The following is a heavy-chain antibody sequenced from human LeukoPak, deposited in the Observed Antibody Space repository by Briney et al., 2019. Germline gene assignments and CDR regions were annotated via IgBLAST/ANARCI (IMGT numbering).Heavy chain of an antibody. CDR2: INHSGST. J-gene: IGHJ3*02. CDR1: GGSFSGYY. CDR3: ARGSFNRLQGAFDI. V-gene: IGHV4-34*01. D-gene: IGHD4-11*01. Sequence: KTSETLSLTCAVYGGSFSGYYWSWIRQPPGKGLEWIGEINHSGSTNYNPSLKSRVTISVDTSKNQFSLKLSSVTAADTAVYYCARGSFNRLQGAFDIWGQGTMVTVSS.